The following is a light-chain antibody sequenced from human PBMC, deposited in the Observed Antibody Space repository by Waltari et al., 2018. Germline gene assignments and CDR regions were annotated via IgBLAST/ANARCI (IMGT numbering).Light chain of an antibody. CDR1: SRDVGGYKY. Sequence: QSALTQPPSASGSPGQSVTISCTGTSRDVGGYKYVSWYQQHPGKAPRLIIFGVNRRPPGVPDRFSGSKSGNTAFLTVSGLQAEDEADYYCSSYAVSNNLLFGGGTKLTVL. CDR3: SSYAVSNNLL. J-gene: IGLJ2*01. V-gene: IGLV2-8*01. CDR2: GVN.